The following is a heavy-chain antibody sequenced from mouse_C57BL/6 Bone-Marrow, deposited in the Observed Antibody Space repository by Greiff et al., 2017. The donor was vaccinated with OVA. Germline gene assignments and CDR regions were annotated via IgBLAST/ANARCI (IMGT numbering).Heavy chain of an antibody. CDR3: ARSWGLRRGFAY. J-gene: IGHJ3*01. D-gene: IGHD2-4*01. CDR2: IDPSDSYT. V-gene: IGHV1-50*01. Sequence: QVQLKQPGAELVKPGASVKLSCKASGYTFTSYWMQWVKQRPGQGLEWIGEIDPSDSYTNYNQKFKGKATLTVDTSSSTAYMQLSSLTSEDSAVYYCARSWGLRRGFAYWGQGTLVTVSA. CDR1: GYTFTSYW.